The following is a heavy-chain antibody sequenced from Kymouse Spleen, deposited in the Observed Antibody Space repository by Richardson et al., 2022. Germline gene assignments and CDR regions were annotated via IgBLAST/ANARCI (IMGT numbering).Heavy chain of an antibody. CDR1: GFTFSSYG. J-gene: IGHJ6*02. CDR2: ISYDGSNK. V-gene: IGHV3-30*18. D-gene: IGHD6-6*01. CDR3: AKGHSSSDYYYYYGMDV. Sequence: QVQLVESGGGVVQPGRSLRLSCAASGFTFSSYGMHWVRQAPGKGLEWVAVISYDGSNKYYADSVKGRFTISRDNSKNTLYLQMNSLRAEDTAVYYCAKGHSSSDYYYYYGMDVWGQGTTVTVSS.